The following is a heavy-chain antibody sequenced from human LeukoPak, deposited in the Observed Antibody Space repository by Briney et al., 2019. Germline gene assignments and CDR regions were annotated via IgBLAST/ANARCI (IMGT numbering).Heavy chain of an antibody. CDR3: ARETRNSYNFFGIDF. J-gene: IGHJ4*02. V-gene: IGHV1-2*02. D-gene: IGHD5-18*01. CDR2: INPNSGGT. CDR1: GYTFTSYY. Sequence: ASVKVSCKASGYTFTSYYMHWVRQAPGQGLEWMGWINPNSGGTNYAQNFQGRVTMTRDTSISTVYMELSSLKSDDTAVYYCARETRNSYNFFGIDFWGQGTLVTVSS.